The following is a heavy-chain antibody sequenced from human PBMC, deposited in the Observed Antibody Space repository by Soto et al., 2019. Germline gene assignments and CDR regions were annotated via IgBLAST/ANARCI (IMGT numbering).Heavy chain of an antibody. Sequence: EVQLVESGGGLVQPGGSLRLSCAASGFTFSSYEMNWVRQAPGKGLEWVSYISSSGSTIYYADSVKGRFTISRDNAKNSLYLQMNSLRAEDTAVYYCASSCSGCSCYSGDYWGKGTLVTVSS. D-gene: IGHD2-15*01. J-gene: IGHJ4*02. V-gene: IGHV3-48*03. CDR1: GFTFSSYE. CDR2: ISSSGSTI. CDR3: ASSCSGCSCYSGDY.